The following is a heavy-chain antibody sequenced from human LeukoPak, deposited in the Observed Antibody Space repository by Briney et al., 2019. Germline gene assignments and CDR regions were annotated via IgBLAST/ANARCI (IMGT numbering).Heavy chain of an antibody. D-gene: IGHD3-10*02. CDR1: GFTFSSYE. Sequence: GGSLRLSCAASGFTFSSYEVNWVRQAPGKGLEWVSYISSSGSTIYYADSVKGRFAISRDNAKNSLYLQMNSLRAEDTAVYYCAELGITMIGGVWGKGTTVTISS. V-gene: IGHV3-48*03. CDR3: AELGITMIGGV. CDR2: ISSSGSTI. J-gene: IGHJ6*04.